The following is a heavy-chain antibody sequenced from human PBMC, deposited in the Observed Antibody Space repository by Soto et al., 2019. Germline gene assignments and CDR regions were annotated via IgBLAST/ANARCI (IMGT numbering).Heavy chain of an antibody. CDR3: ARVTGEWELHIDY. V-gene: IGHV3-7*03. Sequence: LRLSCAASGFTFSSYWMSWVRQAPGKGLEWVANIKQDGSEKYYVDSVKGRFTISRDNAKNSLYLQMNSLRAEDTAVYYCARVTGEWELHIDYWGQGTLVTVSS. CDR2: IKQDGSEK. J-gene: IGHJ4*02. CDR1: GFTFSSYW. D-gene: IGHD1-26*01.